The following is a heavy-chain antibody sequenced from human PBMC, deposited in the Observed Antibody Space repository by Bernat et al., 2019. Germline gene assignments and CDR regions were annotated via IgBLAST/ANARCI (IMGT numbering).Heavy chain of an antibody. CDR2: IWYDGSNK. CDR1: GFTFSSYG. D-gene: IGHD2/OR15-2a*01. J-gene: IGHJ3*02. V-gene: IGHV3-30*19. CDR3: ARDQSPKAFLPLSFDI. Sequence: QVQLVESGGGVVQPGRSLRLSCAASGFTFSSYGMHWVRQAPGKGLEWVAVIWYDGSNKYYADSVKGRFTLSRDNSKNTLYLQINRLRAEDTAVYYCARDQSPKAFLPLSFDIWGQGTMVTVSS.